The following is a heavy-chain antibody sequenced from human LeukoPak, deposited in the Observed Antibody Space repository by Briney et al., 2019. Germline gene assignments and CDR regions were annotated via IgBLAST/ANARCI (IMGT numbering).Heavy chain of an antibody. CDR3: ARGRFGRYLVSGGGIDY. V-gene: IGHV3-48*03. J-gene: IGHJ4*02. CDR1: GFTFSSYE. Sequence: GGSLRLSCAASGFTFSSYEMNWVRQAPGKGLEWVSYISSSGSTIYYADSVKGRFTISRDNAKNSLYLQMNSLRAEDTAVYYCARGRFGRYLVSGGGIDYWGQGTLVTVSS. D-gene: IGHD3-16*01. CDR2: ISSSGSTI.